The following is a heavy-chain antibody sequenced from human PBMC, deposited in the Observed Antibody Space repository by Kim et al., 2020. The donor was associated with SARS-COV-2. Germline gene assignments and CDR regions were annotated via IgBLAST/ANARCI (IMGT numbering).Heavy chain of an antibody. J-gene: IGHJ4*02. V-gene: IGHV3-7*03. D-gene: IGHD3-10*01. CDR3: ARDVRYGSGSYYY. CDR1: GFTFSSYW. CDR2: IKQDGSEK. Sequence: GGSLRLSCAASGFTFSSYWMSWVRQAPGKGLEWVANIKQDGSEKYYVDSVKGRFTISRDNAKNSLYLQMNSLRAEDTAVYYCARDVRYGSGSYYYWGQGTLVTVSS.